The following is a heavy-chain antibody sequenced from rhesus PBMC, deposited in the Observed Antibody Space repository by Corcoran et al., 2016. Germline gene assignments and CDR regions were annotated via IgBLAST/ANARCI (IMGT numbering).Heavy chain of an antibody. CDR3: AKGAMWGYYFDY. CDR2: INAGGCST. Sequence: EVQLVESGGGLVQPGGSLRLSCTGSGFTFSSYYMYWIRQAPGKGLQWVSAINAGGCSTCYTDSVKGRCTITKENAKNTLYLQMNSLRAEDTAVYYCAKGAMWGYYFDYWGQGVLVTVSS. CDR1: GFTFSSYY. V-gene: IGHV3-22*01. D-gene: IGHD2-2*01. J-gene: IGHJ4*01.